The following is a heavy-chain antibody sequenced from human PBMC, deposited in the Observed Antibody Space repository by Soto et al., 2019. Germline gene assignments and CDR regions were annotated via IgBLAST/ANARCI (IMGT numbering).Heavy chain of an antibody. CDR1: GGSFSGYY. V-gene: IGHV4-34*01. CDR3: ARGDSSKRYYSGMDV. Sequence: QVQLQQWGAGLLKPSETLSLTCAVYGGSFSGYYWSWIRQPPGKGLEWIGEINHSGSTNYNPSLKSRVPLSVDTSKNLVSLKLSSVTAADTAVYHCARGDSSKRYYSGMDVWGQGTTVTVSS. J-gene: IGHJ6*02. D-gene: IGHD6-13*01. CDR2: INHSGST.